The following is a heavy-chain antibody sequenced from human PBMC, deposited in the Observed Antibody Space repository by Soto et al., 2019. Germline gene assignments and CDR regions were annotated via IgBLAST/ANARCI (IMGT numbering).Heavy chain of an antibody. CDR3: VRGFDYSFDY. Sequence: GGSLRLSCAASGFTFSNYWMSWVRQAPGKGLEWVANIKPDGSEKYYVDSVRGRFTFSRDNAENSVYLQMNSLRAEDTAVYYCVRGFDYSFDYWGPGTLVTV. CDR2: IKPDGSEK. D-gene: IGHD4-4*01. J-gene: IGHJ4*02. V-gene: IGHV3-7*03. CDR1: GFTFSNYW.